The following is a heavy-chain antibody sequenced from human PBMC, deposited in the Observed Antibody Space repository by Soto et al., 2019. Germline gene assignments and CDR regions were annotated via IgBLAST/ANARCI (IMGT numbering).Heavy chain of an antibody. V-gene: IGHV3-30*18. CDR2: ISYDGSNK. J-gene: IGHJ6*02. CDR3: AKESGRPDYDFWSGLTDYYYYYGMDV. CDR1: GFTFSSYG. D-gene: IGHD3-3*01. Sequence: PGGSLRLSCAASGFTFSSYGMHWVRQAPGKGLEWVAVISYDGSNKYYADSVKGRFTISRDNSKNTLYLQMNSLRAEDTAVYYCAKESGRPDYDFWSGLTDYYYYYGMDVWGQGTTVTVSS.